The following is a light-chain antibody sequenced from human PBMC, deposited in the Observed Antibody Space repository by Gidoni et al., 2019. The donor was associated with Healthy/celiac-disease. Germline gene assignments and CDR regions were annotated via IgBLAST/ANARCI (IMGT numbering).Light chain of an antibody. J-gene: IGLJ2*01. V-gene: IGLV3-1*01. Sequence: SYELTQPPSVSVSQGQTASITCSGDKLGDKYACWYQQKPGQSPVLVIYQDSKRPSGIPERFSCSNSGNTAPLTISGTQAMDEADYYCQAWDSSTVVFGGGTNLTVL. CDR2: QDS. CDR1: KLGDKY. CDR3: QAWDSSTVV.